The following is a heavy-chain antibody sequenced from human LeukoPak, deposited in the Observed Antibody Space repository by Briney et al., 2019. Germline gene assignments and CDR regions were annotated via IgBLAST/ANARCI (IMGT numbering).Heavy chain of an antibody. D-gene: IGHD3-3*01. CDR1: GFTFSSYW. V-gene: IGHV3-7*01. CDR3: ARDQTDTPYYDFWSGYYGGYYYYMDV. CDR2: IKQDGSEK. J-gene: IGHJ6*03. Sequence: TGGSLRLSCAASGFTFSSYWMSWVRQAPGKGLEWVANIKQDGSEKYYVDSVKGRFTISRDNAKNSLYLQMNSLRAEDTAVYYCARDQTDTPYYDFWSGYYGGYYYYMDVWGKGTTVTVSS.